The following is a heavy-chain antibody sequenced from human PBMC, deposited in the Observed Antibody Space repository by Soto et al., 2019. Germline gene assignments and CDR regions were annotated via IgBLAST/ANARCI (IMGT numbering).Heavy chain of an antibody. V-gene: IGHV3-33*01. CDR3: GRMSVVTGYYFDS. CDR1: GFTFSRYA. Sequence: QVQLVESGGGVVQPGRSLRLSCAASGFTFSRYAMHWVRQAPGKGLEWVAIIWFDGSNEYYADSVKGRITISRDNSKNTLYVQMNTLIPGDRAVYYCGRMSVVTGYYFDSWGKGTLVTVSS. J-gene: IGHJ4*02. D-gene: IGHD2-8*01. CDR2: IWFDGSNE.